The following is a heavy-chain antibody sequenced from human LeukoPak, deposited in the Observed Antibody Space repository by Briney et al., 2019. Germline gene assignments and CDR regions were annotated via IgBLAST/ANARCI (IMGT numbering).Heavy chain of an antibody. D-gene: IGHD2-15*01. CDR2: ISYDGGNK. V-gene: IGHV3-30*04. J-gene: IGHJ5*02. Sequence: GRSLRLSCAASGFTFSSYAMHWVRQAPGKGLEWVAVISYDGGNKYYADSVKGRFTISRDNSKNTLYLQMNSLRAEDTAVYYCAKTPGYCSGGSCYNNWFDPWGQGTLVTVSS. CDR1: GFTFSSYA. CDR3: AKTPGYCSGGSCYNNWFDP.